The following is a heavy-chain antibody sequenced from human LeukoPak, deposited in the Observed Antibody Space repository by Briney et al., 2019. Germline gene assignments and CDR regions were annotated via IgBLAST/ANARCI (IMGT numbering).Heavy chain of an antibody. CDR3: AKDEGIQVWTYAAVY. V-gene: IGHV3-9*01. D-gene: IGHD5-18*01. CDR2: ISWNSGSI. J-gene: IGHJ4*02. Sequence: GGSLRPSCAASGFTFGDYAMHWVRQAPGKGLEWVSGISWNSGSIGYADSVKGRFTISRDNAKNSLFLQMNSLRPEDTALYYCAKDEGIQVWTYAAVYWGQGTLVTVSS. CDR1: GFTFGDYA.